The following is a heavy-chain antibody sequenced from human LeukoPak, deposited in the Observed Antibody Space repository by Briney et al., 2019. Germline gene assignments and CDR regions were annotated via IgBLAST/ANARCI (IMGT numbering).Heavy chain of an antibody. J-gene: IGHJ4*02. V-gene: IGHV1-69*13. Sequence: SVTVSCTASGGTFSSYAISWVRQAPGQGLEWMGGIIPIFGTANYAQKFQGRVTITADESTSTAYMELSSLRSEDTAVYYCATRGGYDLSLPGYWGQGTLVTVSS. CDR3: ATRGGYDLSLPGY. CDR2: IIPIFGTA. D-gene: IGHD5-12*01. CDR1: GGTFSSYA.